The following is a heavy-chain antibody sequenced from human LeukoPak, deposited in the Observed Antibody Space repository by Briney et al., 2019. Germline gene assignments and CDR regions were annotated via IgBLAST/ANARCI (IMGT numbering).Heavy chain of an antibody. V-gene: IGHV3-21*01. D-gene: IGHD6-6*01. J-gene: IGHJ6*03. CDR3: ARDPSGGSSSGDMDV. CDR1: GFTFSSYS. Sequence: PGGSLRLSCAASGFTFSSYSMNWVRQAPGKGLEWVSSISSSSSYIYYADSVKGRFTISRDNAKNSLYLQMSSLRAEDTAVYYCARDPSGGSSSGDMDVWGKGTTVTVSS. CDR2: ISSSSSYI.